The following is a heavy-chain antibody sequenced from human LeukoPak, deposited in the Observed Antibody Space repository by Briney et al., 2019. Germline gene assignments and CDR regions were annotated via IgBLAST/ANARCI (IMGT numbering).Heavy chain of an antibody. Sequence: SETLSLTRTVSGGSISSYYWSWIRQPAGKGLEWIARIYSSGSTNYNPSLKSRVTMSLDESKNHLSLNLASVTAADTAVYYCSRESGPFSPFGLWGQGTLVTVTS. J-gene: IGHJ4*02. CDR3: SRESGPFSPFGL. D-gene: IGHD1-26*01. V-gene: IGHV4-4*07. CDR1: GGSISSYY. CDR2: IYSSGST.